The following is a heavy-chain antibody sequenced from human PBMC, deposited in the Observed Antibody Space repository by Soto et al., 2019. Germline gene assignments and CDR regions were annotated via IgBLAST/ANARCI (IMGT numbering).Heavy chain of an antibody. Sequence: SETLSLTCTVSGGSISSYYWSWIRQPPGKGLEWIGFISCSGSTYYSLSLKSRVTISVDTSKNQFSLNLSFVTAADTAVYYCATMGTPATGLYYFDYWGQGTLVTVSS. J-gene: IGHJ4*02. CDR1: GGSISSYY. D-gene: IGHD5-18*01. V-gene: IGHV4-30-4*01. CDR3: ATMGTPATGLYYFDY. CDR2: ISCSGST.